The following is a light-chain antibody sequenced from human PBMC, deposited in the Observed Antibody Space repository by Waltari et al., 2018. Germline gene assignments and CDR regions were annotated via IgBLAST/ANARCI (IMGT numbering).Light chain of an antibody. V-gene: IGKV4-1*01. CDR3: QQYYSTPLT. Sequence: DIVMTQSPDSLAVSLGERATTHCKSSQSVLYSSNNKNFLAWYQQKPGPPPKLLIYWAPTRESGVPDRFSGSGSGADFTLTISSLQAEDVAVYYCQQYYSTPLTFGGGTKVEIK. CDR1: QSVLYSSNNKNF. CDR2: WAP. J-gene: IGKJ4*01.